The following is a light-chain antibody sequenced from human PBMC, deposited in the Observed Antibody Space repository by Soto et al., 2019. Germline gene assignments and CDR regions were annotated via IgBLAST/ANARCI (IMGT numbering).Light chain of an antibody. CDR2: GAS. CDR1: QSLSSSF. Sequence: EVELTQSPGTLSLSPGERATLSCRASQSLSSSFLAWYQKKPGQAPRLLLYGASNRATGIPDRFSGSGSEPDFTLTISRLEPEDFAVYFCLQYASPLYTCGQGTKLEIK. J-gene: IGKJ2*01. CDR3: LQYASPLYT. V-gene: IGKV3-20*01.